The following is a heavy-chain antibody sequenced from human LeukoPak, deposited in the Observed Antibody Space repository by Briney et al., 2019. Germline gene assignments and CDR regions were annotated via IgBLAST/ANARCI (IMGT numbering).Heavy chain of an antibody. CDR2: INHSGST. CDR1: GGSFSGYY. D-gene: IGHD5-12*01. CDR3: ARAGGIVATISD. V-gene: IGHV4-34*01. Sequence: SETLSLTCAAYGGSFSGYYWSWIRQPPGKGLEWIGEINHSGSTKYNPSLKSRVTISVDTSKNQFSLKLSSVTAADTAVYHCARAGGIVATISDWGQGTLVTVSS. J-gene: IGHJ4*02.